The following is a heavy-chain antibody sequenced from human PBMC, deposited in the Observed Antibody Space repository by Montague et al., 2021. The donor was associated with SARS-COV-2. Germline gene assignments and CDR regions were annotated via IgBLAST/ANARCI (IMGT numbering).Heavy chain of an antibody. CDR1: GGSISSYY. CDR3: ASGFDY. V-gene: IGHV4-59*01. J-gene: IGHJ4*02. CDR2: IYYRGTT. Sequence: SETLSLTCTVSGGSISSYYCSWIRQPPAKGLEWVGYIYYRGTTNSYPSLKRRGAISVDTSKNQFSLNLSSVTAADTAVNYCASGFDYWGQGTLVTVSS.